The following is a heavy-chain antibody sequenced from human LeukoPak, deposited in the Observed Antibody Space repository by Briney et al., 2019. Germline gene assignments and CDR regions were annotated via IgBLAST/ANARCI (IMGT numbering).Heavy chain of an antibody. CDR3: ARLYQQSKWKYYYYYMDV. V-gene: IGHV4-59*01. CDR2: VFDSGSD. Sequence: SETLSLTCSVSGASFSTNYWSCIRQPPGGGLEWIGYVFDSGSDNYNPSLKSRVTISVDTSTKQFSLRLSSVTAADTAVYYCARLYQQSKWKYYYYYMDVWGKGTAVTVSS. D-gene: IGHD1-1*01. J-gene: IGHJ6*03. CDR1: GASFSTNY.